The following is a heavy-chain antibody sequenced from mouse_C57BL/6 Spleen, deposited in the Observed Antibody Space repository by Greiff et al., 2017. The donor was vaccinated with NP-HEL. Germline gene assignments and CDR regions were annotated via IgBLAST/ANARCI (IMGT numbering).Heavy chain of an antibody. Sequence: VKLQQSGPELVKPGASVKISCKASGYAFSSSWMNWVKQRPGKGLEWIGRIYPGDGDTNYNGKFKGKATLTADKSSSTAYMQLSNLTAEDSAVYFCARSGGNWDENDYAMDYWGQGTSVTVSS. J-gene: IGHJ4*01. D-gene: IGHD4-1*01. V-gene: IGHV1-82*01. CDR3: ARSGGNWDENDYAMDY. CDR2: IYPGDGDT. CDR1: GYAFSSSW.